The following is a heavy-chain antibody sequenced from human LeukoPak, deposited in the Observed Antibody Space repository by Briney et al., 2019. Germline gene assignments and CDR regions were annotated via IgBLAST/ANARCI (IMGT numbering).Heavy chain of an antibody. CDR3: AKVGYCSSTSCYPYWYFDL. CDR1: RLPFSIAW. V-gene: IGHV3-23*01. Sequence: GGXLRLSCAGSRLPFSIAWMTWVRQAPGKGLEWVSAISGSGGSTYYADSVKGRFTISRDNSKNTLYLQMNSLRAEDTAVYYCAKVGYCSSTSCYPYWYFDLWGRGTLVTVSS. CDR2: ISGSGGST. J-gene: IGHJ2*01. D-gene: IGHD2-2*01.